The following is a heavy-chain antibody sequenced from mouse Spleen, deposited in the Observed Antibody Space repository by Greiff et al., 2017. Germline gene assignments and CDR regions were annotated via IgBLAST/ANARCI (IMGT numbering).Heavy chain of an antibody. CDR2: ISSGGSYT. CDR3: ARRGWLLYYYAMDY. D-gene: IGHD2-3*01. V-gene: IGHV5-6*02. J-gene: IGHJ4*01. Sequence: EVKLVESGGDLVKPGGSLKLSCAASGFTFSSYGMSWVRQTPDKRLEWVATISSGGSYTYYPDSVKGRFTISRDNAKNTLYLQMSSLKSEDTAMYYCARRGWLLYYYAMDYWGQGTSVTVSS. CDR1: GFTFSSYG.